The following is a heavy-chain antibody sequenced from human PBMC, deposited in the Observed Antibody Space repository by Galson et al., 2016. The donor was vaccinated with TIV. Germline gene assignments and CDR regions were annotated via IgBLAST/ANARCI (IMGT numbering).Heavy chain of an antibody. V-gene: IGHV1-69*05. Sequence: SVKVSCKASGGSFSNLGLNWVRQAPGQGLEWLGGILPISGQTHYAQKFQGRVTMTRDTSTSTVYMELNSLRSEDTAVYYCARDGLYCSGGSYYTDWYFDLWGRGTLVTVSS. J-gene: IGHJ2*01. D-gene: IGHD2-15*01. CDR2: ILPISGQT. CDR3: ARDGLYCSGGSYYTDWYFDL. CDR1: GGSFSNLG.